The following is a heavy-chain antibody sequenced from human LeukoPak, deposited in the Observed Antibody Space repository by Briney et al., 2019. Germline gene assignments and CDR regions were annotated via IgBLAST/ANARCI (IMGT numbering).Heavy chain of an antibody. J-gene: IGHJ3*02. CDR1: GYTLTGYY. CDR2: INPNSGGA. V-gene: IGHV1-2*02. Sequence: ASVKVSCKASGYTLTGYYMHWVRQAPGQGLEWMGWINPNSGGANYAQKFQGRVTMTRDTSISTAYMELSRLRSDDTAVYYCARASLTRAFDIWGQGTMVTVSS. D-gene: IGHD2-15*01. CDR3: ARASLTRAFDI.